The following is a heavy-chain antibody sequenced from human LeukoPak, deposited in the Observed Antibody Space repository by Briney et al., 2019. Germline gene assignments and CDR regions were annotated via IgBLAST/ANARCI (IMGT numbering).Heavy chain of an antibody. J-gene: IGHJ4*02. D-gene: IGHD3-3*01. Sequence: GGSLRLSCAASGFTFSNYWMSWVRRAPGKGLEWVANIKQDGSETYYVDSVRGRFTISRDNAKKSLYLQMNSLRAEDTAVYYCARDFWGAYRVDYFDYWGQGILVTVSS. CDR1: GFTFSNYW. CDR2: IKQDGSET. CDR3: ARDFWGAYRVDYFDY. V-gene: IGHV3-7*01.